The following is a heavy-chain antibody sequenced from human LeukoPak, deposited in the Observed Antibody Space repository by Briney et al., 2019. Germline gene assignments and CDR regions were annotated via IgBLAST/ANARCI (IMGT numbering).Heavy chain of an antibody. CDR2: ISGSGGRT. V-gene: IGHV3-23*01. Sequence: GGSLRLSCAVSGFTFSSYWMHWVRQAPGKGLEWVSGISGSGGRTYYADPVKGRFTISRDNSKNTLYLQMNNLRAEDAAVYYCAKDTTEAVTNSPFFDYWGQGTLVTVSS. CDR3: AKDTTEAVTNSPFFDY. D-gene: IGHD6-19*01. CDR1: GFTFSSYW. J-gene: IGHJ4*02.